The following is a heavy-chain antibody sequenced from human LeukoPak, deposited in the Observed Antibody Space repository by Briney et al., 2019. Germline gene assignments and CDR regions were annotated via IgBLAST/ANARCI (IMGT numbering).Heavy chain of an antibody. V-gene: IGHV4-30-4*01. Sequence: PSETLSLTCTVSGGSISSGDYYWSWIRQPPGKGLEWIGYIYYSGSTYYNPSLKSRVTISVDTSKNQFSLKLSPVTAADTAVYYCARVTYYYDSSGYFFDYWGQGTLVTVSS. CDR2: IYYSGST. J-gene: IGHJ4*02. CDR3: ARVTYYYDSSGYFFDY. D-gene: IGHD3-22*01. CDR1: GGSISSGDYY.